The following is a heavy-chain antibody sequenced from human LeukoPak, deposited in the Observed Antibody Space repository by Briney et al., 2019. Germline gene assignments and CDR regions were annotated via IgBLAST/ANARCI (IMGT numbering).Heavy chain of an antibody. CDR3: ARAPIAAAGLSYSDY. CDR2: IYHSGST. J-gene: IGHJ4*02. CDR1: GGSISSGGYS. V-gene: IGHV4-30-2*01. D-gene: IGHD6-13*01. Sequence: SETLSLTCAVSGGSISSGGYSWSWIRQPPGKGLEWIGYIYHSGSTYYNPSLKSRVTISVDRSKNQFSLKLSSVTAADTAVYYCARAPIAAAGLSYSDYWGQGTLVTVSS.